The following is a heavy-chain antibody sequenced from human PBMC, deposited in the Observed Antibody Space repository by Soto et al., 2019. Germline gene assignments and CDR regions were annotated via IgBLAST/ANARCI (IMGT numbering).Heavy chain of an antibody. D-gene: IGHD6-13*01. CDR2: IWYDGSNK. CDR3: ARDHSSSWYSEGEIDY. CDR1: GFTFSSYG. Sequence: QVQLVESGGGVVQPGRSLRLSCAASGFTFSSYGMHWVRQAPGKGLEWVAVIWYDGSNKYYADSVKGRFTISRDNSKNTLYLQMNSLRAEDTAVYYCARDHSSSWYSEGEIDYWGQGTLVTVSS. J-gene: IGHJ4*02. V-gene: IGHV3-33*01.